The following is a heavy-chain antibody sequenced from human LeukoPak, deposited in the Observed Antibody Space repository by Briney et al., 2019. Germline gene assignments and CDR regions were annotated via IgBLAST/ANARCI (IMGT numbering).Heavy chain of an antibody. J-gene: IGHJ6*03. D-gene: IGHD1-26*01. CDR1: GYTFTSYG. V-gene: IGHV1-18*01. CDR2: ISAYNGNT. Sequence: ASVKVSCKASGYTFTSYGISWVRQAPGQGLEWMGWISAYNGNTNYAQKLQGRVTMTTDTSTSTAYMELRSLRSDDTAVYYCARGSGGYSGSYYYYYMDVWGKGTTVTISS. CDR3: ARGSGGYSGSYYYYYMDV.